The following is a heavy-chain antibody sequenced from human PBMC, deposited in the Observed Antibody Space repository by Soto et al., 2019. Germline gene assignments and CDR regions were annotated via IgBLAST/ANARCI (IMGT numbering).Heavy chain of an antibody. Sequence: GGSLRLSCAASGFTFSSYAMSWVRQAPGKGLEWVSGISGNSGSTGYADSVKGRFTISRDNAKNSLYLQMNSLRAEDTALYYCAKTEDYDFWSGSFDYWGQGTLVTVSS. CDR1: GFTFSSYA. CDR3: AKTEDYDFWSGSFDY. D-gene: IGHD3-3*01. V-gene: IGHV3-9*01. CDR2: ISGNSGST. J-gene: IGHJ4*02.